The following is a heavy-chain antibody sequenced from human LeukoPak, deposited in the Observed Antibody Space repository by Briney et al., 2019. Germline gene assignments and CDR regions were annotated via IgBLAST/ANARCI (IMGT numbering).Heavy chain of an antibody. CDR3: ARSGELYFHLDY. D-gene: IGHD3-10*01. Sequence: ASVKVSCKPSGYTFTSYAIHWVRQAPGQRIEWMGWINAGTGNGKNSPDFQGRITITRDTSASTAYMELTSLRSDDTAMYYSARSGELYFHLDYWGQGSLVSVSS. V-gene: IGHV1-3*01. J-gene: IGHJ4*02. CDR1: GYTFTSYA. CDR2: INAGTGNG.